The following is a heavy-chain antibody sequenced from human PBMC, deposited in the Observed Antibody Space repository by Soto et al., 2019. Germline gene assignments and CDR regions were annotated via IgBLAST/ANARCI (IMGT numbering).Heavy chain of an antibody. V-gene: IGHV3-30-3*01. Sequence: PGGSLRLSFAASGFTFSSYAMHWVRQAPGKGLEWVAVISYDGSNKYYADSVKGRFTISRDNSKNTLYLKMNSLRAEDTAVYYCERDEYYDLLTGGTDYWGQGTLVTVSS. CDR2: ISYDGSNK. CDR1: GFTFSSYA. J-gene: IGHJ4*02. CDR3: ERDEYYDLLTGGTDY. D-gene: IGHD3-9*01.